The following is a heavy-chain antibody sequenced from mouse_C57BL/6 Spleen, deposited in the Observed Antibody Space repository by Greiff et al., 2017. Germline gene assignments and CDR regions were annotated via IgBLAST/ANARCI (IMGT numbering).Heavy chain of an antibody. V-gene: IGHV6-6*01. CDR2: IRNKANNHAT. CDR1: GFTFSDAW. D-gene: IGHD1-1*01. CDR3: TRDYYGSRFAY. J-gene: IGHJ3*01. Sequence: EVKLVESGGGLVQPGGSMKLSCAASGFTFSDAWMDWVRQSPEQGLEWVAEIRNKANNHATYYAESVKGRFTIARDDYKSSVYLKMNSLRAEDAGIYYCTRDYYGSRFAYWGQGTLVTVSA.